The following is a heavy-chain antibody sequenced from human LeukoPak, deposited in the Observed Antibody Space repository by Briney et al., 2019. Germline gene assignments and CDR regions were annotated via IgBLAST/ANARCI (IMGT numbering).Heavy chain of an antibody. Sequence: SETLSLTCTVSGGSVSSSIYYWGWIRQPPGKGLEWIGSIYYSGSTSYNPSLKSRVTISVDTSKNQFSLKLTSVTAADTAVYYCTSRNDILTGYVFDFWGQGTLVTVSS. D-gene: IGHD3-9*01. V-gene: IGHV4-39*01. CDR1: GGSVSSSIYY. CDR3: TSRNDILTGYVFDF. J-gene: IGHJ4*02. CDR2: IYYSGST.